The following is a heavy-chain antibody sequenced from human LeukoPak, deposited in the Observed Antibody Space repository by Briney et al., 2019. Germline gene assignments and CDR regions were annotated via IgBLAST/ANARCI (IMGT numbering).Heavy chain of an antibody. V-gene: IGHV3-48*01. CDR2: ISSSGSTI. J-gene: IGHJ4*02. CDR1: GFTFSSYA. CDR3: ARGQDTAMVTGFDY. D-gene: IGHD5-18*01. Sequence: PGGSLRLSCAASGFTFSSYAMSWVRQAPGKGLEWVSYISSSGSTIYYADSVKGRFTISRDNSKNTLYLQMNSLRAEDTAVYYCARGQDTAMVTGFDYWGQGTLVTVSS.